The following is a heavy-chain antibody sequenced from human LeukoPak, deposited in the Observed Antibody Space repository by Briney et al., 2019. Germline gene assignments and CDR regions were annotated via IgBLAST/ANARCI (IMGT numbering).Heavy chain of an antibody. CDR3: AREGSAGYMDV. D-gene: IGHD6-13*01. J-gene: IGHJ6*03. CDR2: ISGTSTNI. Sequence: PGGSLRLSCAASGFTFSSYSMNWVRQAPGKGLEWVSYISGTSTNIYYADSVKGRFTISRDNAKNSLYLQLSSLRAEDTAVYYCAREGSAGYMDVWGKGTTVTVSS. CDR1: GFTFSSYS. V-gene: IGHV3-48*04.